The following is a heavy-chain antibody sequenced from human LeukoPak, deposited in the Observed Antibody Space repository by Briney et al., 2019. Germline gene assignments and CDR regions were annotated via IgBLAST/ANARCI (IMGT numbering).Heavy chain of an antibody. CDR1: GFTFSSYA. CDR3: AKVLWFGELPAGMDV. V-gene: IGHV3-23*01. D-gene: IGHD3-10*01. J-gene: IGHJ6*02. Sequence: GGSLRLSYAASGFTFSSYAMSWVRQAPGKGLEWVSAISGSGGSTYYADSVKGRFTISRDNSKNTLYLQMNSLRAEDTAVYYCAKVLWFGELPAGMDVWGQGTTVTVSS. CDR2: ISGSGGST.